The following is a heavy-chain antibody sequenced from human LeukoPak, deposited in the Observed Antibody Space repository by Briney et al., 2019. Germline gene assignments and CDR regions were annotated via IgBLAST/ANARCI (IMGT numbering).Heavy chain of an antibody. D-gene: IGHD3-9*01. Sequence: GGSLRLSCVGSGFTFDEYGMHWVRQPPGKGLEWVSLINGGGDSTFYADSVKGRFTISRDNRKNSLHLETNSLRSEDTALYYCARDGITIAGYHGLDVWGQGTTVTVSS. CDR1: GFTFDEYG. J-gene: IGHJ6*02. CDR2: INGGGDST. V-gene: IGHV3-43*02. CDR3: ARDGITIAGYHGLDV.